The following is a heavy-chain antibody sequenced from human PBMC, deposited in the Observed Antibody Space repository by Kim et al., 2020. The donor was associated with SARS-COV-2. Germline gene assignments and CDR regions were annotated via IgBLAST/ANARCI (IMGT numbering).Heavy chain of an antibody. CDR2: INGDGSST. CDR1: GFTFSSYW. J-gene: IGHJ4*02. CDR3: SRGVYSYAY. Sequence: GGSLRLSCAASGFTFSSYWMHWVRQAPGKGLVWVSRINGDGSSTTYADSVKGRFTISRDNAKNTLYLQMNSLRAEDTAVYYCSRGVYSYAYWGQGTLVTVSS. V-gene: IGHV3-74*01. D-gene: IGHD5-18*01.